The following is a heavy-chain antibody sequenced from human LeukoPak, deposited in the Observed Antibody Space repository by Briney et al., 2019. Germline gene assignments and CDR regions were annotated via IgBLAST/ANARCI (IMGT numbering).Heavy chain of an antibody. CDR2: ISAYNGNT. V-gene: IGHV1-18*01. CDR1: GYTFTSYG. CDR3: ARASKSGLPFGELLGWFDP. J-gene: IGHJ5*02. Sequence: ASVKVSCKASGYTFTSYGISWVRQAPGQGLEWMGWISAYNGNTNYAQKLQGRVTMTTDTSTSTAYMELRSLRSDDTAVYYCARASKSGLPFGELLGWFDPWGQGTLVTVSS. D-gene: IGHD3-10*01.